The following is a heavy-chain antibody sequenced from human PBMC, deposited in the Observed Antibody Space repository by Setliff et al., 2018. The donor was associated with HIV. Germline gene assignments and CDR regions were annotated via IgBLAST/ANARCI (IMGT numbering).Heavy chain of an antibody. J-gene: IGHJ4*02. CDR3: AKGDKQLTFRRGRQYVED. V-gene: IGHV3-30*04. D-gene: IGHD3-16*01. Sequence: GGSLRLSCASSGFTFSSYALHWVRQAPGKGLEWVAGVSHDGRNKYYGDSVKGRFTVSRDNSKNTLLLQVGSLRPEDSAMYYCAKGDKQLTFRRGRQYVEDWGQGTLVTV. CDR1: GFTFSSYA. CDR2: VSHDGRNK.